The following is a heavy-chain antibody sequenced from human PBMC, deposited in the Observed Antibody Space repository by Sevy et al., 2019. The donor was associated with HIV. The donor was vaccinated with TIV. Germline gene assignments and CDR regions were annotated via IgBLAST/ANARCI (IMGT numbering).Heavy chain of an antibody. J-gene: IGHJ4*02. CDR2: IYSGGAT. CDR3: ARGGLDSNWFRSVDY. Sequence: GGSLRLSCAVSGLTVSSNYMSWVRQAPGKGLEWVSLIYSGGATYSADSVNGRFTISGDDSKNTLYLQMDSLRAEDTPVYYCARGGLDSNWFRSVDYWGRGTLVTVSS. CDR1: GLTVSSNY. D-gene: IGHD6-13*01. V-gene: IGHV3-53*01.